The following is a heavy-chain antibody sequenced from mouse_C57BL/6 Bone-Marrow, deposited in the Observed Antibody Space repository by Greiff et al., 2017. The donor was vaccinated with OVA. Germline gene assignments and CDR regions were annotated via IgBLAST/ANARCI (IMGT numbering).Heavy chain of an antibody. CDR3: TRGYSNYYAMDY. CDR2: IDPVTGGT. V-gene: IGHV1-15*01. Sequence: VKLVESGAELVRPGASVTLSCKASGYTFTDYEMHWVKQTPVHGLEWIGAIDPVTGGTAYNQKFKGKAILTADKSSSTAYMELRSLTSEDSAVYYCTRGYSNYYAMDYWGQGTSVTVSS. D-gene: IGHD2-5*01. J-gene: IGHJ4*01. CDR1: GYTFTDYE.